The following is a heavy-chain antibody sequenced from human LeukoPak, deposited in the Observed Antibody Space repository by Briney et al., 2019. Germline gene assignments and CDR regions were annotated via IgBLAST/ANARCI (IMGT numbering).Heavy chain of an antibody. CDR2: ISYDGSNK. D-gene: IGHD2-2*02. Sequence: GGSLRLSCAASGFTFSSYAMHWVRQAPGKGLEWVAVISYDGSNKYYADSVKGRFTISRDSSKNTLYLQMNSLRAEDTAVYYCASAPSGGCSSTSCYSYYYMDVWGKGTTVTVSS. V-gene: IGHV3-30*01. J-gene: IGHJ6*03. CDR1: GFTFSSYA. CDR3: ASAPSGGCSSTSCYSYYYMDV.